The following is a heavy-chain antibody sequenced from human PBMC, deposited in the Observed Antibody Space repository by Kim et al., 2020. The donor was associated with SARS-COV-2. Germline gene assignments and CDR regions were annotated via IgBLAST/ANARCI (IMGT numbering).Heavy chain of an antibody. CDR3: ARPPEGEVGWCDP. J-gene: IGHJ5*02. V-gene: IGHV5-51*01. D-gene: IGHD3-16*01. Sequence: YSTAFQGRVTISADKSISTAYLQWSSLKASDTAMYYCARPPEGEVGWCDPWGQGTLVTVSS.